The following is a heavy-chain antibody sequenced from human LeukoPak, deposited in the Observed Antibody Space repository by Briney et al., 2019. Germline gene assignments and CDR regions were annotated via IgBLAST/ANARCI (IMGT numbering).Heavy chain of an antibody. CDR2: ISGGGDNT. CDR1: GFTFRTYA. J-gene: IGHJ4*02. CDR3: AKGDDILSGYLSYFYY. D-gene: IGHD3-9*01. Sequence: PGGSLRLSCAASGFTFRTYAMNWVRLAPGKGLEWVSGISGGGDNTYDADTVKGRFTIPRDNFKNTLYLQMNSLGAENTAVYYCAKGDDILSGYLSYFYYWVQGTVVTVSS. V-gene: IGHV3-23*01.